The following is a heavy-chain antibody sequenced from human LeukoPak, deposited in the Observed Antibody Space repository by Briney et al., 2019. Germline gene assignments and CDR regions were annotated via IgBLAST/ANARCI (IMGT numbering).Heavy chain of an antibody. D-gene: IGHD1-26*01. Sequence: PGGSLRLSCAASGFTFSSYGMHWVRQAPGKGLEWVAFIRYDGSNKYYADSVKGRFTISRDNSKNTLYLQMNSLRAEDTAVYYCAKDQRIVGATHFDYWGQGTLVTVSS. V-gene: IGHV3-30*02. J-gene: IGHJ4*02. CDR2: IRYDGSNK. CDR1: GFTFSSYG. CDR3: AKDQRIVGATHFDY.